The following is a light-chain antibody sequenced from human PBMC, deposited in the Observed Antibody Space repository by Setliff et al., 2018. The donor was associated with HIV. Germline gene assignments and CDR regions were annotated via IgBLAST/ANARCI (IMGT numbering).Light chain of an antibody. CDR2: YDS. Sequence: SYELTQPPSVSVAPGKTARITCGGSNIGSKSVHWYQQKPGQAPVLVISYDSDRPSGIPERFSGSNSGNTATLTISRVEAGDEADYYCQVWDSSSDHPYVFGTGTKVTVL. CDR1: NIGSKS. J-gene: IGLJ1*01. CDR3: QVWDSSSDHPYV. V-gene: IGLV3-21*04.